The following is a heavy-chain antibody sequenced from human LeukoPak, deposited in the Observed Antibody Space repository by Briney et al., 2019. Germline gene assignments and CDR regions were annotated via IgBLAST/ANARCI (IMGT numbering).Heavy chain of an antibody. CDR2: IKSKTDGGTT. D-gene: IGHD6-13*01. CDR1: GFTFSNAW. J-gene: IGHJ4*02. Sequence: GGSLGLSCAASGFTFSNAWMSWVRQAPGKGLEWVGRIKSKTDGGTTDYAAPVKGRFTISRDDSKNTLYLQMNSLRAEDTAVYYCAKEGVSAAAGIQFDYWGQGTLVTVSS. CDR3: AKEGVSAAAGIQFDY. V-gene: IGHV3-15*01.